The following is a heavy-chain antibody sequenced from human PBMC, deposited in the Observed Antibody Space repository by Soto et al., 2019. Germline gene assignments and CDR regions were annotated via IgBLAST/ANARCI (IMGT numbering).Heavy chain of an antibody. Sequence: GASVKVSCKASGYTFRNYAITWVRQAPGQGLEWTGWINTYKGDTDYAHKFQGRVTMTTDTSTSTAYMELRSLRSDDTAIYYCARDAAFWSGRNLNWFDSWGQGTLVTVSS. CDR1: GYTFRNYA. D-gene: IGHD3-3*01. V-gene: IGHV1-18*04. CDR3: ARDAAFWSGRNLNWFDS. J-gene: IGHJ5*01. CDR2: INTYKGDT.